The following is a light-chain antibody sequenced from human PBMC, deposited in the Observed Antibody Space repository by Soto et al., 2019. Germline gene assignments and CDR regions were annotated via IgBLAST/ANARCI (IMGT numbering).Light chain of an antibody. CDR3: QTWGPAVV. J-gene: IGLJ2*01. V-gene: IGLV4-69*01. Sequence: QSVLTQSPSASASLGASVKLTCTLSSGFSTYAIAWHQQQPEKGPRYLMKLNSDGSHSQGDGIPDRFSGSSSGTERYLTISSLQSEDEADYYCQTWGPAVVFGGGTKLTVL. CDR2: LNSDGSH. CDR1: SGFSTYA.